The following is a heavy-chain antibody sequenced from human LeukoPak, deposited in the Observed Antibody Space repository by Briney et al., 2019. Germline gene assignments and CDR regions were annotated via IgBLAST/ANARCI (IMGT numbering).Heavy chain of an antibody. Sequence: GGSLRLSCAASGFAFSSYTMSWVRQAPGKGLEWVSAISGSGGSTYYADSVKGRFTISRDNSKNTLYLQMNSLRAEDTAVYYCAKHASYDILFDPWGQGTLVTVSS. D-gene: IGHD3-9*01. J-gene: IGHJ5*02. V-gene: IGHV3-23*01. CDR1: GFAFSSYT. CDR2: ISGSGGST. CDR3: AKHASYDILFDP.